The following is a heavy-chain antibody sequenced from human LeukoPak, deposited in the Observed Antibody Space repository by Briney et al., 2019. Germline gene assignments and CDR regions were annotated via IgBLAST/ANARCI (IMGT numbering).Heavy chain of an antibody. D-gene: IGHD3-9*01. CDR1: GYTFTGYY. V-gene: IGHV1-2*02. CDR2: INPNSGGT. CDR3: AMNPLYYDILTGYYIGDTAFDI. J-gene: IGHJ3*02. Sequence: GSSVKVSCKASGYTFTGYYMHWVRRAPGQGLEWMGWINPNSGGTNYAQKFQGRVTMTRDTSISTAYMELSRLRSDDTAVYYCAMNPLYYDILTGYYIGDTAFDIWGQGTMVTVSS.